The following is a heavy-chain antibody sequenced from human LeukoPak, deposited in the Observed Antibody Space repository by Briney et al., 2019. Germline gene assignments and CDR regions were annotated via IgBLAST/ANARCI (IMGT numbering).Heavy chain of an antibody. V-gene: IGHV3-7*04. Sequence: GGSLRLSCAATGFTFRDYWMAWVRRPPGKGLEWVANIKRDGSAKYYVDSVKGRFTLSRDNAKDVLYLHMNSLRVEDAAVYYCARDRVRGDYGVDYWGQGTLVTVAS. D-gene: IGHD4-17*01. CDR1: GFTFRDYW. CDR3: ARDRVRGDYGVDY. CDR2: IKRDGSAK. J-gene: IGHJ4*02.